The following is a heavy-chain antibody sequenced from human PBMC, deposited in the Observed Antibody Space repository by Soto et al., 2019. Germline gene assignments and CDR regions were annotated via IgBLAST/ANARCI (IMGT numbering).Heavy chain of an antibody. D-gene: IGHD2-21*01. Sequence: QVQLVQSGAEVKKPGSSVKVSCKASGGTFSSYAISWVRQAPGQGLEWMGGIIPIFGTANYAQKLQGRVTITADEPTSKAYMELRSLRSEETAVYYCARAQRYCGGECQNHGAFDIWGKGTMVTVSS. V-gene: IGHV1-69*01. CDR2: IIPIFGTA. CDR3: ARAQRYCGGECQNHGAFDI. CDR1: GGTFSSYA. J-gene: IGHJ3*02.